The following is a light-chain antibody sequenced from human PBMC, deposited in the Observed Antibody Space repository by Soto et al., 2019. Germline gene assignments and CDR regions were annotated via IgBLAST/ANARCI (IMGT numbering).Light chain of an antibody. CDR2: AAS. Sequence: DIRLTQSPSSLSPSVGDRITLSCRARQSISRNLNWYQQMPGKAPSLLIYAASDLQSGVPCRFSGSVSGTEFNLTISSLQPEDLATYYCQQSHSTPYTFGQGTKLEI. CDR3: QQSHSTPYT. CDR1: QSISRN. V-gene: IGKV1-39*01. J-gene: IGKJ2*01.